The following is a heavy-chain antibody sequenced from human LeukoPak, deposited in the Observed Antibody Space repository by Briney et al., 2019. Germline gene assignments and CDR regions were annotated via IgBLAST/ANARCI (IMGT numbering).Heavy chain of an antibody. D-gene: IGHD3-10*01. V-gene: IGHV4-59*06. CDR2: IHNTGST. CDR3: ARLVYYGSGNYFNGYYFDY. CDR1: GGSISSYY. Sequence: PSETLSLTCTVSGGSISSYYWSWIRQHPGKGLEWIGYIHNTGSTFYNPSLKSRVSISVDTSKNQFSLKLNSVTAADTAVYFCARLVYYGSGNYFNGYYFDYWGQGTLVTVSS. J-gene: IGHJ4*02.